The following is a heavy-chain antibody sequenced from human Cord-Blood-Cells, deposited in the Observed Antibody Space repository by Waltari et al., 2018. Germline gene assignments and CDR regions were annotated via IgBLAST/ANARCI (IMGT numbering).Heavy chain of an antibody. Sequence: QAQLVQSGPEGRKPGPSGRVSSKASGYTFTSYAMHWVLQPPGQRLEWMGWINAGNGNTKYSQKFQGRGTITRDTSASTAYMELSSLRSEDTAVYYCASRMVRGVINDAFDIWGQGTMVTVSS. CDR1: GYTFTSYA. D-gene: IGHD3-10*01. J-gene: IGHJ3*02. V-gene: IGHV1-3*01. CDR2: INAGNGNT. CDR3: ASRMVRGVINDAFDI.